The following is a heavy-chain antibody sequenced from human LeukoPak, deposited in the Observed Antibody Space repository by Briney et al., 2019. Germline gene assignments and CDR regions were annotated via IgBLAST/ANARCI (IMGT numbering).Heavy chain of an antibody. Sequence: PGGSLRLSCAASGFTFSSYAMSWVRQAPGKGLEWVSAISGSGGSTYYADSVKGRFTISRDNSKNTLYLQMNSLRTEDTAVYYCAKSLPHQGLIAALDYWGQGTLVTVSS. CDR3: AKSLPHQGLIAALDY. CDR2: ISGSGGST. J-gene: IGHJ4*02. D-gene: IGHD2-15*01. CDR1: GFTFSSYA. V-gene: IGHV3-23*01.